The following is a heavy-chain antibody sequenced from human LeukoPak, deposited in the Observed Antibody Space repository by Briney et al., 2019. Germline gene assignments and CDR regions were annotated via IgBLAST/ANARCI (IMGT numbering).Heavy chain of an antibody. CDR3: ARGGLTFFALDY. Sequence: ASVKVSCKASGYTFTDYYMHWVRQAPGQGLEWMGWINPNSGGTNYAQKFQGRVTMTRDTSINTAYMELSRLRSDDTAVYYCARGGLTFFALDYWGLGSLVTVSS. D-gene: IGHD2/OR15-2a*01. J-gene: IGHJ4*02. V-gene: IGHV1-2*02. CDR1: GYTFTDYY. CDR2: INPNSGGT.